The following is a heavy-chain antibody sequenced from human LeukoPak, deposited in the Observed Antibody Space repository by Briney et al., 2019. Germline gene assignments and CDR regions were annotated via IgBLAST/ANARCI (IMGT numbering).Heavy chain of an antibody. CDR1: GFTFSNYA. J-gene: IGHJ4*02. CDR2: ISYSGDST. V-gene: IGHV3-23*01. Sequence: GGSLRLSCAASGFTFSNYAMNWVRQAPGKGLDWVSGISYSGDSTYYAGSVKGRFTISRDNSKNTVYLQMNSLRDEDSAVYYCARDQGIFDYWGQGTLVTVSS. CDR3: ARDQGIFDY.